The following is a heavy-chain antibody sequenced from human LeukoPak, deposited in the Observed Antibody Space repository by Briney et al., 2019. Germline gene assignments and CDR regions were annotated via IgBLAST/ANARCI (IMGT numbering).Heavy chain of an antibody. J-gene: IGHJ3*02. CDR1: GGSISSGGYY. V-gene: IGHV4-31*03. CDR2: IYYSGST. Sequence: PSETLSLTCTVSGGSISSGGYYWSWIRQHPGKGLEWIGYIYYSGSTYYNPSLKSRVTISVDTSKNQFSLKLSSVTAADTAVYYCARIKRGNYYAFDIWGQGTMVTVSS. CDR3: ARIKRGNYYAFDI. D-gene: IGHD1-7*01.